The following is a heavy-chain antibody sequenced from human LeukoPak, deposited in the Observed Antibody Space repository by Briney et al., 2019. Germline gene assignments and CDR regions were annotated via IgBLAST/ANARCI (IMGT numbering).Heavy chain of an antibody. CDR1: GFTFSSYD. V-gene: IGHV3-53*01. Sequence: GGSLRLSCAASGFTFSSYDMHWVRQAPGKGLEWVSVIYSGGSTYYADSVKGRFTISRDNSKNTLYLQMNSLRAEDTAVYYCARIPGYYDSSGYFRNWGQGTLVTVSS. CDR2: IYSGGST. D-gene: IGHD3-22*01. J-gene: IGHJ4*02. CDR3: ARIPGYYDSSGYFRN.